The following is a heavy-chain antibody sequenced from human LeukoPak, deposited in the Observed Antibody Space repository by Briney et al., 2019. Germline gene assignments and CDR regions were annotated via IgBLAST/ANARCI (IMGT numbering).Heavy chain of an antibody. Sequence: GGSLRLSCAASGFTFSDYYMSWIRQAPGKGLEWVSYISSSGSTIYYADSVKGRFTISRDNAKNSLYLQMNSLRAEDTAVYYCARDGYYYGSGSYADAFDIWGQGTMVTVSS. J-gene: IGHJ3*02. CDR1: GFTFSDYY. D-gene: IGHD3-10*01. V-gene: IGHV3-11*01. CDR3: ARDGYYYGSGSYADAFDI. CDR2: ISSSGSTI.